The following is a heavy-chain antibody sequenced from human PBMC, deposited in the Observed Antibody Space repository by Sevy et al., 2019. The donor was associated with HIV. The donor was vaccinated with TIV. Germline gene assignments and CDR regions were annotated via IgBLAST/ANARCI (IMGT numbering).Heavy chain of an antibody. V-gene: IGHV3-33*01. CDR1: GFTFSSYG. D-gene: IGHD6-6*01. CDR3: ARSSGGIAARPIYYYYGMDV. Sequence: GGSLRLSCEASGFTFSSYGMHWVRQAPGKGLEWVAVIWYDGSNKYYADSVKGRFTSSRDNSKNTLYLQMNSLRAEDTAVYYCARSSGGIAARPIYYYYGMDVWGQGTTVTVSS. J-gene: IGHJ6*02. CDR2: IWYDGSNK.